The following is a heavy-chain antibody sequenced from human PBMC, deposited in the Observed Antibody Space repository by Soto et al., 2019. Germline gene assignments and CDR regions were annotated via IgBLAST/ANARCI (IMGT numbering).Heavy chain of an antibody. CDR1: GFTFSTYT. CDR3: AKDFAPDGYWDFDY. V-gene: IGHV3-23*01. D-gene: IGHD4-17*01. CDR2: VLPTGSNT. Sequence: EVQLLESGGGVVQPGGSLRLSCAASGFTFSTYTMNWVRQPPGRGLEWVSAVLPTGSNTFYADSVKGRFTISRDNSKNTLYLQMNNLRAEDTAVYYCAKDFAPDGYWDFDYWGQGTLVTVSS. J-gene: IGHJ4*02.